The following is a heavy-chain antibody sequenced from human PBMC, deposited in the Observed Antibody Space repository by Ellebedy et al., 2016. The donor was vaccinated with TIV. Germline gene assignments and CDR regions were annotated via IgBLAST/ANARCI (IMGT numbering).Heavy chain of an antibody. CDR2: IWYDGSNK. CDR1: GFTFSSYG. V-gene: IGHV3-33*01. Sequence: GESLKISXAASGFTFSSYGMHWVRQAPGKGLEWVAVIWYDGSNKYYADSVKGRFTISRDNSKNTLYLQMNSLRAEDTAVYYCARDIGQAPDDDAFDIWGQGTMVTVSS. J-gene: IGHJ3*02. D-gene: IGHD3-16*02. CDR3: ARDIGQAPDDDAFDI.